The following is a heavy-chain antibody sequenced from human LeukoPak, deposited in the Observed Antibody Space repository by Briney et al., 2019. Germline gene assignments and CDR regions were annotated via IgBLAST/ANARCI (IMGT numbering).Heavy chain of an antibody. D-gene: IGHD1-26*01. V-gene: IGHV1-18*01. Sequence: ASVKASGKPSGSPFTSYGISWVRQAPGQGLEGRGWISAYNGNTNYAQKLQGRVTMTTDTSTSTAYMELRSLRSDDTAVYYCARDARGGSYGVSDYWGQGTLVTVSS. J-gene: IGHJ4*02. CDR1: GSPFTSYG. CDR3: ARDARGGSYGVSDY. CDR2: ISAYNGNT.